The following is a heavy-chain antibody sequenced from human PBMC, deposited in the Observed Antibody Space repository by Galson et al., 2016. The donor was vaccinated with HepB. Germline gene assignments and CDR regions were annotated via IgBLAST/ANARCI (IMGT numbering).Heavy chain of an antibody. CDR2: TYYRSKWYN. D-gene: IGHD1-1*01. CDR1: GDSVSSNSGV. J-gene: IGHJ4*02. V-gene: IGHV6-1*01. Sequence: CAISGDSVSSNSGVWNWIRQSPSRGLEWLGRTYYRSKWYNHYAESVKSRITINPDTSKNQFSLQLNSVTPEDTAVYYCARDSPGNSFFDYWGQGILVTVSS. CDR3: ARDSPGNSFFDY.